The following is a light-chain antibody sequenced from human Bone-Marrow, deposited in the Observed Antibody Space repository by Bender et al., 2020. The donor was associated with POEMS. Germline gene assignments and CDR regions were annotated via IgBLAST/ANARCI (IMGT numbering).Light chain of an antibody. CDR3: CSYAGSSTFV. Sequence: QSALSQPASVSGSPGQSITISCTGTSSDVGSYNAVSWYQQHPGKVPKLIIYDVTKRPSGVSNRFSGSKSGNTASLTISGLQAEDEADYHCCSYAGSSTFVFGIGTKVTVL. V-gene: IGLV2-23*02. J-gene: IGLJ1*01. CDR2: DVT. CDR1: SSDVGSYNA.